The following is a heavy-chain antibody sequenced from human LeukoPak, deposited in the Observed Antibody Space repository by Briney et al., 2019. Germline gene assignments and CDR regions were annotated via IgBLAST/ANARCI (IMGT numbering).Heavy chain of an antibody. V-gene: IGHV3-30*03. CDR2: TSSDLNVK. CDR1: GFTFNEYT. D-gene: IGHD3-10*01. Sequence: GGSLRLSCAASGFTFNEYTMHWVRQAPGKGLEWVAVTSSDLNVKLYADSVKGRFTISRDNSRSTLYLQMNSLRPEDTAIYYCAREGYYGSGSPPSLYFDYWGQGTLVTVSS. J-gene: IGHJ4*02. CDR3: AREGYYGSGSPPSLYFDY.